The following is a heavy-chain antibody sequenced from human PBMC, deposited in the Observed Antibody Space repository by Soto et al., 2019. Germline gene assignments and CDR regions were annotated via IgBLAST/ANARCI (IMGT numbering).Heavy chain of an antibody. D-gene: IGHD1-26*01. Sequence: PSETLSLTCAVSGYSISSGYYWGWIRQPPGKGLEWIGSIYHSGSNYYNPSLKSRVTMSVDTSKNRFSLKLRSVTAADTAVYYCAREDTRTFDLWGQGTLVTVSS. CDR1: GYSISSGYY. V-gene: IGHV4-38-2*02. CDR3: AREDTRTFDL. CDR2: IYHSGSN. J-gene: IGHJ5*02.